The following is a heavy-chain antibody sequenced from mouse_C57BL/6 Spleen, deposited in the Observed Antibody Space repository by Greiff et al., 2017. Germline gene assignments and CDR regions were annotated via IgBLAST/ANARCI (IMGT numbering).Heavy chain of an antibody. J-gene: IGHJ2*01. CDR1: GFTFSNYW. CDR3: TGWDY. V-gene: IGHV6-3*01. CDR2: IRLKSDNYAT. Sequence: EVQLVESGGGLVQPGGSMKLSCVASGFTFSNYWMNWVRQSPEKGLEWVAQIRLKSDNYATHYAESVKGRFTISRDDSKSSVYLQMNNLRAKDTGIYYCTGWDYWGQGTTLTVSS.